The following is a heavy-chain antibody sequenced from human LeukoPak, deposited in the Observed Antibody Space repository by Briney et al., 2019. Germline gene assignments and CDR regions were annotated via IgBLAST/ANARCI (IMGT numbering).Heavy chain of an antibody. CDR3: ARDRGYSFGPFDI. Sequence: GGSLRLSCAASGFTVSSNYMSWVRQAPGKGLEWVSVIYSGGSTYYADSVKGRFTISRDNSKNTLYLQMNSLRAEDTAVYYCARDRGYSFGPFDIWGQGTMVTVSS. CDR2: IYSGGST. J-gene: IGHJ3*02. CDR1: GFTVSSNY. D-gene: IGHD5-18*01. V-gene: IGHV3-66*01.